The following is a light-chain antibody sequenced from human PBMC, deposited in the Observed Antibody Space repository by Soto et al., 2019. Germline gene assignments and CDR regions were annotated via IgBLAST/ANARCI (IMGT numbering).Light chain of an antibody. CDR2: DAS. Sequence: EIVLTQSPATLSLSPGERATLSCRASQSVRKYLAWYQQKPGQAPRLLIFDASNRATGIPARFSGSGSGTDFTLTISSLEPEDFAVYYCQQRSNWPPLYTFGQGTKLEIK. CDR3: QQRSNWPPLYT. V-gene: IGKV3-11*01. J-gene: IGKJ2*01. CDR1: QSVRKY.